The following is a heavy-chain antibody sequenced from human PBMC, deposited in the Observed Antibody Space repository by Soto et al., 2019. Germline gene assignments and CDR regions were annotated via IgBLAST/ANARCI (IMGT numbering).Heavy chain of an antibody. CDR2: IWYDGSNK. J-gene: IGHJ6*02. V-gene: IGHV3-33*01. CDR3: ARDHRVTMVRGVIMDYYYGMDV. Sequence: GGSLRLSCAASGFTFSSYGMHWVRQAPGKGLEWVAVIWYDGSNKYYADSVKGRFTISRDNSKNTLYLQMNSLRAEDTAVYYCARDHRVTMVRGVIMDYYYGMDVWGQGTTVTVSS. D-gene: IGHD3-10*01. CDR1: GFTFSSYG.